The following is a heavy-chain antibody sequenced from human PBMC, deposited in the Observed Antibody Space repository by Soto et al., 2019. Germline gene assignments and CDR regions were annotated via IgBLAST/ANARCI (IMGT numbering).Heavy chain of an antibody. Sequence: ASVKVSCKASGYTFTGYYMHWVRQAPGQGLEWMGWINPNSGGTNYAQKFQGWVTMTRDTSISTAYMELSRLRSDDTAVYYCAKEHGRYGDCLDYWGQGTLVTVSS. J-gene: IGHJ4*02. CDR3: AKEHGRYGDCLDY. CDR1: GYTFTGYY. CDR2: INPNSGGT. D-gene: IGHD4-17*01. V-gene: IGHV1-2*04.